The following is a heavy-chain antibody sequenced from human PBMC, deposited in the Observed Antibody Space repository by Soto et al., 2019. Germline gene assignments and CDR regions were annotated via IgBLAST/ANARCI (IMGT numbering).Heavy chain of an antibody. J-gene: IGHJ4*02. D-gene: IGHD3-22*01. Sequence: PGGSLRLSCAASGFTFSRYGMNWVRQAPGKGLEWVAVISYDGSDKYYGDSAKGRFTISRDNSKNTLYLQMGSLRAEDMAVYYCARDPDSSGYYYFDYWGQGTLVTVSS. CDR2: ISYDGSDK. CDR3: ARDPDSSGYYYFDY. CDR1: GFTFSRYG. V-gene: IGHV3-30*03.